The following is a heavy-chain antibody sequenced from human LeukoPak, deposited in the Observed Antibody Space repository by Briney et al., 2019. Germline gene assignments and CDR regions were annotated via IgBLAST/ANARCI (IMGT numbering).Heavy chain of an antibody. CDR2: INPIFGTA. J-gene: IGHJ6*03. CDR1: GGTFSSYA. D-gene: IGHD2-2*01. Sequence: SVKVSCKASGGTFSSYAISWVRQAPGQGLEWMGGINPIFGTANYAQKFQGRVTITADESTSTAYMELSSLRSEDTAVYYCARVNSSTSDKYYYYMDVWGKGTTVTVSS. CDR3: ARVNSSTSDKYYYYMDV. V-gene: IGHV1-69*01.